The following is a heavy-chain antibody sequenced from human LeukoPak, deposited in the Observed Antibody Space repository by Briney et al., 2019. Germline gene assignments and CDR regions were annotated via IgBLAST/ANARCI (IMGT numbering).Heavy chain of an antibody. CDR3: ARHVGSENYPRYFDY. D-gene: IGHD1-26*01. CDR2: IYYSGST. CDR1: GGSISSSSYY. V-gene: IGHV4-39*01. J-gene: IGHJ4*02. Sequence: SETLSLTCTVSGGSISSSSYYWGWLRQPPGKGLEWIGSIYYSGSTYYNPSLKSRLTISVDTSKNQFSLKLTSVTAADTVVYYCARHVGSENYPRYFDYWGQGTLVTVSS.